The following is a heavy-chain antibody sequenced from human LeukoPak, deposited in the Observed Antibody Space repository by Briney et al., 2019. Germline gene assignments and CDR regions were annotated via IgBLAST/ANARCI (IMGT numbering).Heavy chain of an antibody. CDR1: GFTLDGYG. V-gene: IGHV3-20*04. CDR2: INWNGGDT. J-gene: IGHJ4*02. D-gene: IGHD6-19*01. CDR3: ARDGSSGWYSDY. Sequence: GGSLRLSCAASGFTLDGYGMSWVRHALGKGLEWVSGINWNGGDTSYADSVKGRFTISKDNAKNSLRLQMNSLRGEDTAFYYCARDGSSGWYSDYWGQGTLVTVSS.